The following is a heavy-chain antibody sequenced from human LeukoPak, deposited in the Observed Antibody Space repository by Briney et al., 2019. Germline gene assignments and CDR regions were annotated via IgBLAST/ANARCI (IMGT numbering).Heavy chain of an antibody. CDR3: ARDRDSGDYTAAPGDY. V-gene: IGHV3-33*01. CDR2: IWYDGSNK. Sequence: GGSLRLSCAASGFTFSSYGMHWVRQAPGKGLEWVAVIWYDGSNKYYADSVKGRFTISRDSAKNSLYLQMNSLRDEDTAVYYCARDRDSGDYTAAPGDYWGQGTLVTVSS. J-gene: IGHJ4*02. CDR1: GFTFSSYG. D-gene: IGHD4-17*01.